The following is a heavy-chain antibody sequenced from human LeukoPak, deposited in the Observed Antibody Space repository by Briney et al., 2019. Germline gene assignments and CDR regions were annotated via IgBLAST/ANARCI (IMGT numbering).Heavy chain of an antibody. CDR2: TYYRSKWYH. V-gene: IGHV6-1*01. CDR1: GDSVSSNSAA. CDR3: ARLPYYDFWSGREGDY. J-gene: IGHJ4*02. Sequence: SQTLSLTCAISGDSVSSNSAAWNWLRQSPSRGLEWLGRTYYRSKWYHDHAVSVKSPISISPDTSKNQFSLQLNSVTPEDTAVYYCARLPYYDFWSGREGDYWGQGTLVTVSS. D-gene: IGHD3-3*01.